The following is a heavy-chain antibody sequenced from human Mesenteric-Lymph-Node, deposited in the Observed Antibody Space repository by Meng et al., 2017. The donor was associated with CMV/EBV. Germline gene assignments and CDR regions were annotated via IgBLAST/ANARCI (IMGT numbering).Heavy chain of an antibody. V-gene: IGHV4-39*07. CDR1: GGSISTSLYY. D-gene: IGHD3/OR15-3a*01. CDR2: IYFRGST. Sequence: GSLRLSCTVSGGSISTSLYYWGWIRQSPGKGLEYIGSIYFRGSTYYSPSFRSRVTISIDTSKNQFSLGLNSVTAADTAIYYCARIYNFREADHWGQGTLVTSPQ. J-gene: IGHJ4*02. CDR3: ARIYNFREADH.